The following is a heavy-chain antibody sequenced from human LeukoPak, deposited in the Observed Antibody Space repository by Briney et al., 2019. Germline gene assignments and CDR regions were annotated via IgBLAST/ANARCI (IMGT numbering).Heavy chain of an antibody. Sequence: SETLSLTCTVSGGSISGYYWSWIRQPPGKGLEWIGEINHSGSTNYNPSLKSRVTISVDTSKNQFSLKLSSVTAADTAVYYCARQGPYCSSTTCYSVVDYWGQGTLVTVSS. CDR2: INHSGST. CDR1: GGSISGYY. D-gene: IGHD2-2*01. CDR3: ARQGPYCSSTTCYSVVDY. J-gene: IGHJ4*02. V-gene: IGHV4-34*01.